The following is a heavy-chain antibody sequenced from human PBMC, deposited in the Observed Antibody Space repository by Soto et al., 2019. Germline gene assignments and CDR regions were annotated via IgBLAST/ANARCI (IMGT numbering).Heavy chain of an antibody. V-gene: IGHV3-30-3*01. D-gene: IGHD3-22*01. J-gene: IGHJ4*02. CDR3: ARDRNYDSSGYYGALDY. Sequence: QVQLVESGGGVVQPGRSLRLSCAASGFTFSSYAMHWVRQAPGKGLEWVAVISYDGSNKYYADSVKGRFTISRDNSKNTLYLQMNSLRAEDTAVYYCARDRNYDSSGYYGALDYWGQGTLATVSS. CDR2: ISYDGSNK. CDR1: GFTFSSYA.